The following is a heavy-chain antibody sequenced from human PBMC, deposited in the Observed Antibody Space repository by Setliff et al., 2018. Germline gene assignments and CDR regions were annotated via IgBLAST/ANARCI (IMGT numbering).Heavy chain of an antibody. V-gene: IGHV1-2*02. D-gene: IGHD2-21*01. CDR3: ARVAIVGPPS. J-gene: IGHJ5*02. Sequence: ASVKVSCKASGYIFAGYYMHWVRQTPGQGLEWMGWINPISGGANYAQKFQGRVTLTRDTSISTGYMELSSLRSDDTAVYYCARVAIVGPPSWGQGTLVTVSS. CDR1: GYIFAGYY. CDR2: INPISGGA.